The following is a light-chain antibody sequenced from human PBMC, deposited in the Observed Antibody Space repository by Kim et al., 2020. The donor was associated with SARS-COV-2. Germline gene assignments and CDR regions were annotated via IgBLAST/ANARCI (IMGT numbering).Light chain of an antibody. CDR2: EVN. Sequence: GQSTTLACTGNSSDVGSYNLISWYQQHPGNAPKFIIDEVNKWPAGVSYRFSGSKSGSTASLTISGLQAEDEADYYCFSYAGNYTSLFVTGTKVTVL. J-gene: IGLJ1*01. CDR1: SSDVGSYNL. V-gene: IGLV2-23*02. CDR3: FSYAGNYTSL.